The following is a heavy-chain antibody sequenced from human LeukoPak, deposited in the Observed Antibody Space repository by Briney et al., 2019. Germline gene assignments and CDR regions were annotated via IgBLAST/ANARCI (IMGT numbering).Heavy chain of an antibody. CDR1: GGSISSYY. CDR2: INHSGST. CDR3: ARHLRNDYVWGSYRYNTVFDY. J-gene: IGHJ4*02. D-gene: IGHD3-16*02. V-gene: IGHV4-34*01. Sequence: SETLSLTCTVSGGSISSYYWSWIRQPPGKGLEWLGEINHSGSTNYNPSLKSRVTISVDTSKNQFSLKLSSVTAADTAVYYCARHLRNDYVWGSYRYNTVFDYWGQGTLVTVSS.